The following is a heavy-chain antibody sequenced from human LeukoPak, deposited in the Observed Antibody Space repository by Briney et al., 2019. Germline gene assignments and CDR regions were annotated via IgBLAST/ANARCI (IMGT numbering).Heavy chain of an antibody. V-gene: IGHV4-39*01. J-gene: IGHJ6*02. D-gene: IGHD2-15*01. CDR3: ARLVAADGMDV. CDR1: GGSISSSSYY. CDR2: IYYSGST. Sequence: SETLSLTCTVSGGSISSSSYYWGWIRQPPGKGLEWIGSIYYSGSTYYNPSLKSRVTISVDTSKNQFSLKLSSVTAADTAVYYCARLVAADGMDVWGQGTTVTVSS.